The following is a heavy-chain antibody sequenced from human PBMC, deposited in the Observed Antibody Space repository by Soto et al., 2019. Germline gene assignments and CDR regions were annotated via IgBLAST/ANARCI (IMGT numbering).Heavy chain of an antibody. CDR2: INTSGGST. V-gene: IGHV1-46*03. CDR3: ARGSILVSSDY. CDR1: GYTFTSYY. D-gene: IGHD1-26*01. Sequence: ASVKVSCKASGYTFTSYYMHWVRQAPGQGLEWMGIINTSGGSTSYAQKNQGRVTMTRDTSTSTVYKELSSMRSEDTAVYYCARGSILVSSDYWGQGTLVTVSS. J-gene: IGHJ4*02.